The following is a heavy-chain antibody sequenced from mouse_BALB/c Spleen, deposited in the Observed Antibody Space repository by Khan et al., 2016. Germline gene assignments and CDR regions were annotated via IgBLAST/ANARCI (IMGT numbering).Heavy chain of an antibody. CDR2: ILPGNANS. V-gene: IGHV1-9*01. Sequence: QVQLKQSGAELMKPGASVKISCKATGYTFNNYWIEWVKQRPGHGLEWIGDILPGNANSNYNENLKGKATLTADTSSNTAYMQLSSLTSEDSAVYYCARAWYSMDYWGQGTSVTVSS. J-gene: IGHJ4*01. CDR1: GYTFNNYW. CDR3: ARAWYSMDY.